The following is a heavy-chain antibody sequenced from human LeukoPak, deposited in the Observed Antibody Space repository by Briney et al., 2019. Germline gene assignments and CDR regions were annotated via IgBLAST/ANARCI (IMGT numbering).Heavy chain of an antibody. D-gene: IGHD3-10*01. CDR2: IYTSGST. Sequence: SETLSLTCTVSGGSISSGDYCWSWIRQSAGKGLEYIGRIYTSGSTNYNPSLKSRVTISLDTSKNQFSMKLSSATAADTAVYYCARVKLWFGETEIWGQGTLVTVSS. V-gene: IGHV4-61*02. CDR1: GGSISSGDYC. J-gene: IGHJ4*02. CDR3: ARVKLWFGETEI.